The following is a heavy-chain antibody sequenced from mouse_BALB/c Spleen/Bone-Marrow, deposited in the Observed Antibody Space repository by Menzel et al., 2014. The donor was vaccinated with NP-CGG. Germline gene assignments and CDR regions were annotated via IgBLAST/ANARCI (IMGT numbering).Heavy chain of an antibody. CDR3: AKGLTPDY. D-gene: IGHD3-1*01. J-gene: IGHJ2*01. Sequence: VQLQQPGPELVKPGASVKMSCKASGYTFTSYVMHWVKQKPGQGLEWIGYINPYNDGTKYNEKLKGKATLTSDKSSSTAYMELSSLTSEDSAVYYCAKGLTPDYWGQGTTLTVSS. V-gene: IGHV1-14*01. CDR2: INPYNDGT. CDR1: GYTFTSYV.